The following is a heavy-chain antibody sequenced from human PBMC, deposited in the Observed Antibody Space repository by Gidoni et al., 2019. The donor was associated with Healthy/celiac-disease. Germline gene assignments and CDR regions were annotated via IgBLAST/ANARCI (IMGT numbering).Heavy chain of an antibody. CDR3: AKDREGSYYGGHDY. CDR2: ISGSGGST. V-gene: IGHV3-23*01. CDR1: GSTCSSYA. Sequence: EVQLLESGGGLVQPGGTLRRSCAASGSTCSSYAMSWVRQAPGKGLGWVSAISGSGGSTYYADSVKGRFTISRDNSKNTLYLQMNSLRAEDTAVYYCAKDREGSYYGGHDYWGQGTLVTVSS. J-gene: IGHJ4*02. D-gene: IGHD1-26*01.